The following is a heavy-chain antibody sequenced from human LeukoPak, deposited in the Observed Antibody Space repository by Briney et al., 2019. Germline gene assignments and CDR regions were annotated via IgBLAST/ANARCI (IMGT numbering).Heavy chain of an antibody. J-gene: IGHJ4*02. V-gene: IGHV1-18*04. Sequence: ASVKVSCKASGYTFTGYYMHWVRQAPGQGLEWMGWISAYNGNTNYAQKLQGRVTMTTDTSTSTAYMELRSLRSDDTAVYYCARAPKDFWSGYPFDYWGQGTLVTVSS. CDR1: GYTFTGYY. D-gene: IGHD3-3*01. CDR3: ARAPKDFWSGYPFDY. CDR2: ISAYNGNT.